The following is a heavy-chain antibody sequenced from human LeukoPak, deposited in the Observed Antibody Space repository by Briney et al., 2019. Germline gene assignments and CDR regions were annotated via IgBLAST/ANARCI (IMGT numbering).Heavy chain of an antibody. D-gene: IGHD3-22*01. CDR2: IYYSGST. J-gene: IGHJ4*02. V-gene: IGHV4-39*01. CDR1: GGSISSNSHY. Sequence: PSETLSLTCTVSGGSISSNSHYWGWIRQPPGKGLEWIGSIYYSGSTYYNPSLKSRVTISVDTSKNQFSLKLSSVTAADTAVYYCARTPGQKYHDSSGPFDYWGQGTLVTVSS. CDR3: ARTPGQKYHDSSGPFDY.